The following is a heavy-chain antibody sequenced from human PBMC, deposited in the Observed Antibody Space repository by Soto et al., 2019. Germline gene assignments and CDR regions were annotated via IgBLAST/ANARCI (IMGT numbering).Heavy chain of an antibody. J-gene: IGHJ6*02. CDR2: ISWNSGSI. D-gene: IGHD3-9*01. CDR1: GFTCDDYA. Sequence: PGGSLRLSCAASGFTCDDYAMHWFRQAPGKGLEWVSGISWNSGSIGYADSVKGRFTISRDNAKNSLYLQMNSLRAEDTALYYCAKDNNYDILTGYPHGGMDVWGQGTTVTVSS. V-gene: IGHV3-9*01. CDR3: AKDNNYDILTGYPHGGMDV.